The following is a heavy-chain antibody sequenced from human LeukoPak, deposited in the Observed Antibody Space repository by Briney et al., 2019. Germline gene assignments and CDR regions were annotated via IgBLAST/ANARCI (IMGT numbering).Heavy chain of an antibody. Sequence: PSETLSLTCTVSGGSISTTRYFWAWIRQPPGEGLEWIGSIYCIGTTYFNLSLKSRVPISVERSKTHFSLKLSSVTVPDTALYYCARVYSSTHNWFDTWGQGIQVTVSS. CDR3: ARVYSSTHNWFDT. V-gene: IGHV4-39*07. D-gene: IGHD6-19*01. CDR2: IYCIGTT. J-gene: IGHJ5*02. CDR1: GGSISTTRYF.